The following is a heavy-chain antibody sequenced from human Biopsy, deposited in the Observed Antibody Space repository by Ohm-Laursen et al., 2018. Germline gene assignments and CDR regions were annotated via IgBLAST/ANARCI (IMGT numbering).Heavy chain of an antibody. V-gene: IGHV1-2*02. J-gene: IGHJ5*02. D-gene: IGHD3-22*01. CDR2: INAKTGDT. Sequence: SSVKVSYNASGYTFTGYHVHWVRQAPGQGLEWMGWINAKTGDTNYAQKFQGRVTMTRDTSISTAYVDLSSLRSDDTAVYYCTRGGYYYDSLAYYYWFDPWGQGTLVTVSS. CDR1: GYTFTGYH. CDR3: TRGGYYYDSLAYYYWFDP.